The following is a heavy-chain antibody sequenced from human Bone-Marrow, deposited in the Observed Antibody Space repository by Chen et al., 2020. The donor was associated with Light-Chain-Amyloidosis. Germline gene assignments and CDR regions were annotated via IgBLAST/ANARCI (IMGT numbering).Heavy chain of an antibody. CDR3: ARGGSYYYFDY. CDR2: ISRSSSHI. CDR1: GFTFSSYT. Sequence: EVQLVESGGGLVKPGGSLRLSCVASGFTFSSYTMNWVRQTPGRGLEWVSSISRSSSHIYSADSMRGRFTISRDNAKNSLYLQMNNLRAEDTAVYYCARGGSYYYFDYWGQGILVTVSS. J-gene: IGHJ4*02. V-gene: IGHV3-21*01. D-gene: IGHD1-26*01.